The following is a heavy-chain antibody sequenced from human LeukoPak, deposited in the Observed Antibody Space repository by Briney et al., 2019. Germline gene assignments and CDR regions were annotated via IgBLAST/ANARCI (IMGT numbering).Heavy chain of an antibody. CDR1: GFTFSTYW. CDR3: AKGPLYGGADY. D-gene: IGHD4-23*01. J-gene: IGHJ4*02. Sequence: GGSLRLSCAASGFTFSTYWMHWVRQAPGEGLVWVSAISGSGGSTYYADSVKGRFTISRDNSKNTLYLHIHSLRAEDTAVYYCAKGPLYGGADYWGQGTLVTVSS. CDR2: ISGSGGST. V-gene: IGHV3-23*01.